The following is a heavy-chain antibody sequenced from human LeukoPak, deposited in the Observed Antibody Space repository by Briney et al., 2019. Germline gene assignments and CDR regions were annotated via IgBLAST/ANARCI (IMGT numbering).Heavy chain of an antibody. D-gene: IGHD6-19*01. CDR1: GFTFRSYE. V-gene: IGHV3-48*03. CDR2: ISSSSSTI. J-gene: IGHJ6*03. CDR3: AMRGGYSSGWYMRDFYMDV. Sequence: TGGSLRLSCEASGFTFRSYEMNWVRQAPGKGLEWVSYISSSSSTIYYADSVKGRFTISRDNAKNSLYLQMNSLRAEDTAVYYCAMRGGYSSGWYMRDFYMDVWGKGTTVTVSS.